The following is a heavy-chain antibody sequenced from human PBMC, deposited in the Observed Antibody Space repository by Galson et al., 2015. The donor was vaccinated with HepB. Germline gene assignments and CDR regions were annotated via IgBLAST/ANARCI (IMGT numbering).Heavy chain of an antibody. Sequence: SLRLSCAASGFIFSNYAMSWVRQAPGKGLEWVSDISGSGGNTYYADSVKGRFTLPRDNSKNTLYLQTNRLRAEDTAGYSCAKDRQWLRGYYFDYWGQGSLVTVSS. CDR1: GFIFSNYA. CDR3: AKDRQWLRGYYFDY. CDR2: ISGSGGNT. D-gene: IGHD6-19*01. J-gene: IGHJ4*02. V-gene: IGHV3-23*01.